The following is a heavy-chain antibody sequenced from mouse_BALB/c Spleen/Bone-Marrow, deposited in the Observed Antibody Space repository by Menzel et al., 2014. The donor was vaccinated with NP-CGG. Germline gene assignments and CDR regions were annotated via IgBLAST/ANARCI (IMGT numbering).Heavy chain of an antibody. CDR1: GFAFSSYD. V-gene: IGHV5-12-1*01. Sequence: EVHLVESGGGLVKPGGSLKLSCAASGFAFSSYDMSWVRQTPEKRLEWVAYISSGGGSTYYPDTVRSRFTISRDNAKNTLYLQMSSLKSEDTAMYYCARPLYYYGSSPFYAMDYWGQGTSVTVSS. J-gene: IGHJ4*01. CDR3: ARPLYYYGSSPFYAMDY. D-gene: IGHD1-1*01. CDR2: ISSGGGST.